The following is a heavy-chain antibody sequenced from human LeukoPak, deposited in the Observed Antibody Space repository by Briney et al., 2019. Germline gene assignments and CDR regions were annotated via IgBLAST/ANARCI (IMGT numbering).Heavy chain of an antibody. CDR1: GGSISSYY. Sequence: SETLSLTCTVSGGSISSYYWSWIRQPPGKGLEWIGYIYYSGSTNYNPSLKSRVTISVDTSKNQFSLKLSSVTAADTAVYYCARVFDFWSGGHDWFDPWGQGTLVTVSS. CDR2: IYYSGST. V-gene: IGHV4-59*01. J-gene: IGHJ5*02. D-gene: IGHD3-3*01. CDR3: ARVFDFWSGGHDWFDP.